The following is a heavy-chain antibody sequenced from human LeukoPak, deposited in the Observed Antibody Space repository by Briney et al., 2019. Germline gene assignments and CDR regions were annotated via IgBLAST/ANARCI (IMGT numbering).Heavy chain of an antibody. V-gene: IGHV4-39*07. Sequence: SETLSLTCNVSGGSISTTTNSWGWAWIRQRPTKGLEWIGSIYYGGSPYYTSSLKSRVTISVDTSKNQFSLKLASLTAADTAVYYCARSRIDIRLYSSGWYGDFDYWGQGTLVTVSS. CDR3: ARSRIDIRLYSSGWYGDFDY. CDR2: IYYGGSP. D-gene: IGHD6-19*01. J-gene: IGHJ4*02. CDR1: GGSISTTTNS.